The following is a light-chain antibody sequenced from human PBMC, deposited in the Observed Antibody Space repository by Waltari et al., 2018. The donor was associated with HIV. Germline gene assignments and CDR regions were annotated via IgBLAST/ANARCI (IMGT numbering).Light chain of an antibody. CDR1: QSISSSN. CDR2: GAS. Sequence: EIVLTQSPGPLSLSPGERATLPCRASQSISSSNLAWYQQKPGQAPRLLIYGASSRATGIPDRFSGSGSGTDFTLTISRLEPEDFALYFCQQYGSSPRLTFGGGTRVEIK. CDR3: QQYGSSPRLT. J-gene: IGKJ4*01. V-gene: IGKV3-20*01.